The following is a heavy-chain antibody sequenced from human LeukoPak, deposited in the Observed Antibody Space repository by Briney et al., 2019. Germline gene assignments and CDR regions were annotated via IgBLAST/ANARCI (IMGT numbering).Heavy chain of an antibody. J-gene: IGHJ4*02. D-gene: IGHD5-24*01. CDR1: GDSISAFY. Sequence: PSETLSLTCTVSGDSISAFYWTWIRQSPGKGLEWIGYIYYSGSTYYNPSLKSRVTISVDTSKNQFSLKLSSVTAADTAVYYCARGSRWLQFYWGQGTLVTVSS. CDR2: IYYSGST. V-gene: IGHV4-30-4*08. CDR3: ARGSRWLQFY.